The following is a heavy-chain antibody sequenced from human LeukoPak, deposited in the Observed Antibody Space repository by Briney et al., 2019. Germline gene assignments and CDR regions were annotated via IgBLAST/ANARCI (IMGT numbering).Heavy chain of an antibody. CDR1: GFIFSRYA. CDR2: ISGGGDGT. Sequence: PGVSLRLSYAASGFIFSRYAMSWVRQAPGKGLEWVSAISGGGDGTYYADSVKGRFSISRDNSKNTLYLQMYSLRAEDTAVYYCAKEDGIVGAKELDYWGQGTLVIVSS. D-gene: IGHD1-26*01. V-gene: IGHV3-23*01. CDR3: AKEDGIVGAKELDY. J-gene: IGHJ4*02.